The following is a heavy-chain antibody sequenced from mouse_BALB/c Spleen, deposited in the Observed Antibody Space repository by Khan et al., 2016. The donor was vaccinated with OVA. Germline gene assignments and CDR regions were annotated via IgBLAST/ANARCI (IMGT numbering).Heavy chain of an antibody. V-gene: IGHV2-6*02. Sequence: VQLQESGPGLVAPSQSLSITCTVSGFSLTTYGVHWVRQPPGKGLEWLVVIWSDGSTNYNSVLKSRLSISKDNSKSQVFLKMNSLQTDDTAMYYCARWFDGYSSLYAMDYWGQGTLVTVSS. CDR3: ARWFDGYSSLYAMDY. J-gene: IGHJ4*01. CDR2: IWSDGST. CDR1: GFSLTTYG. D-gene: IGHD2-3*01.